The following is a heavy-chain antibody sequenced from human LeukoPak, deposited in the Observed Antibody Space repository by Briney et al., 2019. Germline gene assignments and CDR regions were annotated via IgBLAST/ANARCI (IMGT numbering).Heavy chain of an antibody. CDR3: AREGITMIVVVIPAAFDL. V-gene: IGHV3-30*04. CDR1: GFTFSNYA. Sequence: GGSLRLSCAASGFTFSNYAIHCVRQAPGKGLEWVAVIAYDGSSTVYADSVKGRFTISRDNSKNTLYLQMNSLRAEDTAVYYCAREGITMIVVVIPAAFDLWGRGTLVTVSS. D-gene: IGHD3-22*01. CDR2: IAYDGSST. J-gene: IGHJ2*01.